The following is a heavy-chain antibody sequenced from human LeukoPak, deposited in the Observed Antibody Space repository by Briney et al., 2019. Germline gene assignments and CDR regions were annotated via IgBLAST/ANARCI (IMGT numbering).Heavy chain of an antibody. CDR2: MNPNSGNT. J-gene: IGHJ6*03. CDR1: GYTFTSYD. Sequence: ASVKVSCKASGYTFTSYDINWVRQATGQGLEWMGWMNPNSGNTGYAQKFQGRVTMTRNTSISTAYMELSSLRSEDTAVYYCARGGSKQQLVVLNYYYYYMVVWGKGTTVTVSS. V-gene: IGHV1-8*01. D-gene: IGHD6-13*01. CDR3: ARGGSKQQLVVLNYYYYYMVV.